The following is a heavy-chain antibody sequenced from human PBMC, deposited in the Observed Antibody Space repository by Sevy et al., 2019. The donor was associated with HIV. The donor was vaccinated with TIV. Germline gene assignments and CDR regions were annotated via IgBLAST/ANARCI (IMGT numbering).Heavy chain of an antibody. CDR3: AKDVVGGTYYIENYYYGLDV. D-gene: IGHD1-7*01. CDR2: LSLQGTNK. CDR1: GTNFGAFA. V-gene: IGHV3-30*18. Sequence: GGSLRLSCAVSGTNFGAFAMHWIRQAPGKGLEWVAALSLQGTNKYYADSVKGRFNISRDNSKDMLYLQMKSLRPEDNAKYYCAKDVVGGTYYIENYYYGLDVWGPGTTVTVSS. J-gene: IGHJ6*02.